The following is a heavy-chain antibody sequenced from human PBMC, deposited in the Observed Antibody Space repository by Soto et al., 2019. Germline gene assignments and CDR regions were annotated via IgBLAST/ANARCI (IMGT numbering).Heavy chain of an antibody. J-gene: IGHJ3*02. CDR1: VYSISSGYY. Sequence: SETLSLTCAFSVYSISSGYYWGWIRQPPGKGLEWIGSIYHSGSTYYNPSLKSRVTISVDTSKNQFSLKLSSVTAAATAVYYCARDKALLWFGELSNNHHDAFAIGAQGTMFPVSS. V-gene: IGHV4-38-2*02. CDR2: IYHSGST. CDR3: ARDKALLWFGELSNNHHDAFAI. D-gene: IGHD3-10*01.